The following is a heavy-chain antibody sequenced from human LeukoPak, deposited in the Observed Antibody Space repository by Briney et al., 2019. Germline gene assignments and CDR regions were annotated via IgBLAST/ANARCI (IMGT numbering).Heavy chain of an antibody. J-gene: IGHJ3*02. D-gene: IGHD2-21*02. CDR3: ARWGESGDSVVHAFDI. CDR1: GASITSYY. Sequence: KPSETLSLTCTVSGASITSYYWNWMRQSPGKGLEWIGYGHHSGTTHYNPSLESRGTISVDTSKNQFSLKLSSVSAADTAMYYCARWGESGDSVVHAFDIWGRGTMVTVSS. V-gene: IGHV4-59*01. CDR2: GHHSGTT.